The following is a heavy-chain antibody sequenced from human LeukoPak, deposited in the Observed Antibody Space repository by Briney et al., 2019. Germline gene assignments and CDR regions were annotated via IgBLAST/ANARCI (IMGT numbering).Heavy chain of an antibody. J-gene: IGHJ4*02. V-gene: IGHV3-43*02. CDR1: GFTFHNYA. Sequence: QPGGSLRLSRAASGFTFHNYAIHWVRQAPGKGLEWVSLTSGDGITTYFADSVKGRFTISRDNSKSSLFLQMNSLRTEDTALYYCARDHVYGGADYWGQGTLVTVSS. CDR2: TSGDGITT. D-gene: IGHD5/OR15-5a*01. CDR3: ARDHVYGGADY.